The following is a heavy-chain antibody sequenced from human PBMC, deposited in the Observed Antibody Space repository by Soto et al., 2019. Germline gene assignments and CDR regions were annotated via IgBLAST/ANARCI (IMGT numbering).Heavy chain of an antibody. D-gene: IGHD6-19*01. V-gene: IGHV3-30*18. J-gene: IGHJ4*02. Sequence: VQLVESGGGVVQPGRSLRLSCAASGFTFSDYAMHWVRQAPGKGLEWVAVVSHDGRNTHYADSVKGRFTISRDSSKNTVCVEMTSLRAEDRAVYYCAKGGRQWLVTSDFNYWGQGALVTVSS. CDR3: AKGGRQWLVTSDFNY. CDR1: GFTFSDYA. CDR2: VSHDGRNT.